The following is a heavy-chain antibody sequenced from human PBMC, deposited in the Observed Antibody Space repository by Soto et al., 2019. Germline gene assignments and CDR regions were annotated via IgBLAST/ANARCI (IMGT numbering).Heavy chain of an antibody. Sequence: GGSLRLSCAASGFSLSPYWMHWVRQVPGRGLEWVARLSSDGFGAAYADPVKGRFFISRDIARNTLSLQMNSLRADDTAVYYCARDLGGPDYWGRGTSVTVSS. CDR1: GFSLSPYW. CDR2: LSSDGFGA. V-gene: IGHV3-74*03. D-gene: IGHD3-16*01. J-gene: IGHJ4*02. CDR3: ARDLGGPDY.